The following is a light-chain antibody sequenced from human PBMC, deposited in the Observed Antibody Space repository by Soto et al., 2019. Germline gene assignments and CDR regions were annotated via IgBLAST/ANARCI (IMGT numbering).Light chain of an antibody. V-gene: IGLV2-23*01. CDR3: CLYVGSDSFV. CDR1: TNDVGSYSL. J-gene: IGLJ1*01. CDR2: EGS. Sequence: QSVLAQPASVSGSPGRSITVSCTGTTNDVGSYSLVSWYQQYAGKAPKLLLYEGSKRPSGVSNRFSGSKSGNTASLTISGLQAEDEADYYCCLYVGSDSFVFGTGTKVTVL.